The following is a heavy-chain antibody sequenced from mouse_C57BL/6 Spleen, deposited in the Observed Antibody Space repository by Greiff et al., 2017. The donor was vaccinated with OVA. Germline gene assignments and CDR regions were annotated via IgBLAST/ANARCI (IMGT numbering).Heavy chain of an antibody. CDR1: GYTFTSYW. CDR3: ARGTTVVAPVDY. J-gene: IGHJ2*01. CDR2: IHPNSGST. V-gene: IGHV1-64*01. D-gene: IGHD1-1*01. Sequence: VQLQQSGAELVKPGASVKLSCKASGYTFTSYWMHWVKQRPGQGLEWIGMIHPNSGSTNNNEKFKSKATLTVDKSSSTAYMQLSSLTSEDSAVYYCARGTTVVAPVDYWGQGTTLTVSS.